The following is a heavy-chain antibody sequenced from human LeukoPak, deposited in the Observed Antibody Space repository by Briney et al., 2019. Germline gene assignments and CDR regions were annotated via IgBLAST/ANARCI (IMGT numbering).Heavy chain of an antibody. D-gene: IGHD2-2*01. CDR3: AREKVRQSGMDV. J-gene: IGHJ6*02. CDR2: INPNSGGT. V-gene: IGHV1-2*06. CDR1: GYTFTGYY. Sequence: ASVKVSCKASGYTFTGYYMHWVRQAPGQWLELMGRINPNSGGTNYAQKFQGRVTMTRDTSISTAYMELSRLRSDDTAVYYCAREKVRQSGMDVWGQGTTVTVSS.